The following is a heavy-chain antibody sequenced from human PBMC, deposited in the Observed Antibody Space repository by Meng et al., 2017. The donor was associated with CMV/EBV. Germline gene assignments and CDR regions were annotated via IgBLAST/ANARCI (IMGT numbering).Heavy chain of an antibody. V-gene: IGHV4-34*01. Sequence: GSLRLSCAVYGGSFSGYYWSWIRQPPGKGLEWIGEINHSGITNFNPSLKSRVTISVDTSKNQFSLELNSVTAADTPVYYCARGAGSDYWGQGTLVTVSS. CDR2: INHSGIT. J-gene: IGHJ4*02. CDR3: ARGAGSDY. D-gene: IGHD6-19*01. CDR1: GGSFSGYY.